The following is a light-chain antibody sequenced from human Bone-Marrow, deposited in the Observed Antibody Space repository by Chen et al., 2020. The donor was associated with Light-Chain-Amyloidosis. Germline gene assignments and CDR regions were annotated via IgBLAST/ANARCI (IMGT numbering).Light chain of an antibody. V-gene: IGLV3-25*03. CDR2: RDT. CDR1: DLPTKY. CDR3: QSADSSGTYEVI. Sequence: SYELTQPPSVSVSPGQTARITCSGDDLPTKYAYWYQQKPGQAPVVVIHRDTERPSGISERFSGSSSGTTATFTISGVQAEDEDDYNCQSADSSGTYEVIFGGGTKLTVL. J-gene: IGLJ2*01.